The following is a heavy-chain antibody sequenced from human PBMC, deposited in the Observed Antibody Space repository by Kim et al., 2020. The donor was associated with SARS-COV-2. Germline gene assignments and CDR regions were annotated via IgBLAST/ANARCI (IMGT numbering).Heavy chain of an antibody. J-gene: IGHJ6*02. CDR1: GGSFSGYY. Sequence: SETLSLTCAVYGGSFSGYYWSWIRQPPGKGLEWIGELNHSGSTNYNPSLKSRVTISVDTSKNQFSLKLSSVTAADTAVYYCYFRDWFGMDVWGQGTTVTVSS. CDR2: LNHSGST. D-gene: IGHD3-9*01. CDR3: YFRDWFGMDV. V-gene: IGHV4-34*01.